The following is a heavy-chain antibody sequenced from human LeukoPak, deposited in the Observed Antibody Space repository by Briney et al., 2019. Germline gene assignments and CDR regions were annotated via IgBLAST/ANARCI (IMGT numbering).Heavy chain of an antibody. D-gene: IGHD1-26*01. J-gene: IGHJ4*02. V-gene: IGHV3-23*01. CDR3: TKGDGGYYPIDN. Sequence: GGALRLSCAASGFTFSKNGMSWVRQAPGKGLELISTINDNGANTHYADSVNGRFNISRDNSRNTLLLEMNSLRADDTALYYCTKGDGGYYPIDNWGQGTLVIVSS. CDR2: INDNGANT. CDR1: GFTFSKNG.